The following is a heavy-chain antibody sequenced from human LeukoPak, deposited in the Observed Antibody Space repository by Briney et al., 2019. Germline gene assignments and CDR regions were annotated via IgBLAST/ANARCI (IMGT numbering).Heavy chain of an antibody. J-gene: IGHJ4*02. Sequence: PSETLSLTCGVSGYSIRSGYYWGWIRQPPGKGLEWIGSIYHSGSTYYNPSLKSRVTISVDTSKNQFSLKLRSVTAADTAVYYCAGWFGELLSLFTYWRQGALVTVSS. CDR3: AGWFGELLSLFTY. V-gene: IGHV4-38-2*01. D-gene: IGHD3-10*01. CDR1: GYSIRSGYY. CDR2: IYHSGST.